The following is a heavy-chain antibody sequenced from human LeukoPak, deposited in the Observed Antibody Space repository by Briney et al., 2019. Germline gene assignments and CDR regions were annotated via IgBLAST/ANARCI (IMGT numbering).Heavy chain of an antibody. Sequence: PSGTLSLTCTVSGGSISSGDYYWSRIRQPPGKGLEWIGYIYYSGSTYYNPSLKSRVTISVDTSKNQFSLKLSSVTAADTAVYYCARDWVVLLWFGELSHGMDVWGKGTTVTVSS. J-gene: IGHJ6*04. CDR2: IYYSGST. CDR3: ARDWVVLLWFGELSHGMDV. V-gene: IGHV4-30-4*01. D-gene: IGHD3-10*01. CDR1: GGSISSGDYY.